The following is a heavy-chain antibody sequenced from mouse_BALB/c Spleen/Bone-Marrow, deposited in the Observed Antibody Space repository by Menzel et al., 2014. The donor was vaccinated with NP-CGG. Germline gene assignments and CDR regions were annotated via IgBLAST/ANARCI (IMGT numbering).Heavy chain of an antibody. CDR2: INPGSGST. CDR1: GYAFTDYL. Sequence: VQLQQSGAELVRPGTSVKVSCKASGYAFTDYLMEWLKQRPGQGPEWIGVINPGSGSTNYNEKFKDKATLTADKSSSTAYMQLSSPTSDDSAVYFCARYDGYFDYWGQGTILTVSS. V-gene: IGHV1-54*01. CDR3: ARYDGYFDY. D-gene: IGHD2-3*01. J-gene: IGHJ2*01.